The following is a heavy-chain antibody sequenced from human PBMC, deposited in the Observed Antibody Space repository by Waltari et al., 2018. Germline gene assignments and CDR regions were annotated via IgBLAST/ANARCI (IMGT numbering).Heavy chain of an antibody. D-gene: IGHD3-16*01. J-gene: IGHJ6*02. CDR1: GFPFGDHA. CDR2: IRSKTYGGTA. V-gene: IGHV3-49*03. CDR3: SRVSASGDGMDV. Sequence: EVQLVESGGGLVQPGRSLRLSCTTSGFPFGDHALSWFRQAPEKGLEWVGFIRSKTYGGTADYAASVRGRFTVSRDDSKSIAYLEMYSLKTEDTAVYYCSRVSASGDGMDVWGQGTTVTVS.